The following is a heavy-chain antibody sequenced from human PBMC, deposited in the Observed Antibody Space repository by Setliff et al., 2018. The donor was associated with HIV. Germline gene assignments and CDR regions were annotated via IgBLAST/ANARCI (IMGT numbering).Heavy chain of an antibody. Sequence: SETLSLTCTVSGGSINRDSYNYYWSWIRQPAGRGLEWIGHMYSSGPTSYNPSLRSRVTIPVDTSTNQLSLSLTSVTAADTAVYFCASLPWGGSNLDNSGAFDIWGQGTMVTVSS. CDR2: MYSSGPT. CDR1: GGSINRDSYNYY. V-gene: IGHV4-61*09. J-gene: IGHJ3*02. CDR3: ASLPWGGSNLDNSGAFDI. D-gene: IGHD1-26*01.